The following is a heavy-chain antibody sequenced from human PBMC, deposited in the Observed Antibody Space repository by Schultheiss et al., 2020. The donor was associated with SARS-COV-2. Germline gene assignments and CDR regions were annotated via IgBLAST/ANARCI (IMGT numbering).Heavy chain of an antibody. Sequence: GESLKISCAASGFTFSSYSMNWVRQAPGKGLEWVSYISSSSSTIYYADSVKGRFTISRDNAKNSLYLQMNSLRAEDTAVYYCARREGFWGGYAGRAFDIWGQGTMVTVSS. CDR1: GFTFSSYS. V-gene: IGHV3-48*04. J-gene: IGHJ3*02. CDR3: ARREGFWGGYAGRAFDI. D-gene: IGHD5-12*01. CDR2: ISSSSSTI.